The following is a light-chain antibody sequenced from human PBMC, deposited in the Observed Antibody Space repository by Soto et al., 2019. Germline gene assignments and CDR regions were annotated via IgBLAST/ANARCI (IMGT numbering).Light chain of an antibody. V-gene: IGLV2-8*01. CDR1: SSDVGGYDY. CDR2: EVS. J-gene: IGLJ2*01. CDR3: SSYAGSNILV. Sequence: QSALTQPPSASGSPGQSVTISCTGTSSDVGGYDYVSWYQQHPGQAPKLMIYEVSKRPSGVPDRFSGSKSGNTASLTVSGLQAEDEAEYYCSSYAGSNILVFGGGTQLTVL.